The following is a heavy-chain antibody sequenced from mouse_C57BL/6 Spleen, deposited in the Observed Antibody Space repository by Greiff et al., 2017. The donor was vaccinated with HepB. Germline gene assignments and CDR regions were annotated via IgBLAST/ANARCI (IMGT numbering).Heavy chain of an antibody. CDR2: IYPGDGDT. CDR3: ARADYDGYYVRAMDY. D-gene: IGHD2-3*01. J-gene: IGHJ4*01. CDR1: GYAFSSSW. V-gene: IGHV1-82*01. Sequence: VQLQQSGPELVKPGASVKISCKASGYAFSSSWMNWVKQRPGKGLEWIGRIYPGDGDTNYNGKFKGKATLTADKSSSTAYMQLSSLTSEDSAVDFCARADYDGYYVRAMDYWGQGTSVTVSS.